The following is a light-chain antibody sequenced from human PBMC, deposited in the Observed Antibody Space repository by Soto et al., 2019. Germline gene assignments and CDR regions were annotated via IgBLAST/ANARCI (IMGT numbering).Light chain of an antibody. CDR3: NSAADNTWM. CDR1: VLAKKY. V-gene: IGLV3-27*01. CDR2: KDS. Sequence: SYELTQPSSVSVSPGQTARITCSGDVLAKKYAQWFQQKPGQAPLLVIYKDSERPSGIPERFSGSSSGTTVTLTISGAQVEDEADYYCNSAADNTWMFGGGTKVTVL. J-gene: IGLJ3*02.